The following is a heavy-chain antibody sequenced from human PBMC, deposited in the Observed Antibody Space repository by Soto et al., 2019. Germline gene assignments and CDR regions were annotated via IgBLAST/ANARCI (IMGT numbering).Heavy chain of an antibody. J-gene: IGHJ4*02. Sequence: DVPLVESGGGLAQPGGSLRLSCVGSGFTFSSYWMHWVRQAPGKGLVWVSRINADGSTTNYADSVKGRFTVSRDNAQHTVYLQMNSLRDEETAVYFCASAGWYRFDDWGQGTLLTVSP. CDR1: GFTFSSYW. D-gene: IGHD2-15*01. V-gene: IGHV3-74*01. CDR2: INADGSTT. CDR3: ASAGWYRFDD.